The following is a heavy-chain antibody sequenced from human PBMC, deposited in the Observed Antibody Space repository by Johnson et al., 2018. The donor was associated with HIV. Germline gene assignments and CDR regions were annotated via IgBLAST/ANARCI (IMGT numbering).Heavy chain of an antibody. CDR2: IGTAGDT. Sequence: VQLVESGGGLVQPGGSLRLSCAASGFTFSSYDMHWVRQATGKGLEWVSAIGTAGDTYYPGSVKGRFTISRDNAKNSLYLQMNSLRAEDTALYYCANEPSLSGSYRIPLFDIWGQGTMVTVSS. D-gene: IGHD1-26*01. J-gene: IGHJ3*02. CDR3: ANEPSLSGSYRIPLFDI. V-gene: IGHV3-13*01. CDR1: GFTFSSYD.